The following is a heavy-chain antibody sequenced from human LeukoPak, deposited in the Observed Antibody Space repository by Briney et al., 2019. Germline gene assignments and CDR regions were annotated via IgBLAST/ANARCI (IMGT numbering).Heavy chain of an antibody. Sequence: ASVKVSCKAPGNTFTSDYMHWLRQAPGQGLEWMGMINPSGGRSDATRYAQKFQGRLTVTSDTSTSTVYMELSSLRSEDTAVYYCARSPMMFCTATRCVGSWLDPWGLGTLVTVS. CDR3: ARSPMMFCTATRCVGSWLDP. CDR1: GNTFTSDY. D-gene: IGHD2-15*01. CDR2: INPSGGRSDAT. J-gene: IGHJ5*02. V-gene: IGHV1-46*01.